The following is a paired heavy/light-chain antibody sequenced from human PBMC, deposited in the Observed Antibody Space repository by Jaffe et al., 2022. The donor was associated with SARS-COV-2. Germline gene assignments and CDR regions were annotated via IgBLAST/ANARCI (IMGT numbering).Light chain of an antibody. V-gene: IGKV3-20*01. CDR3: QQYSNSLT. CDR1: QSISSYY. CDR2: RAS. Sequence: EIVLTQSPGTLSLSPGERATLSCRASQSISSYYLAWYQQKPGQAPRLLIYRASSRATGIPDRFSGSGSGTDFTLTISRLEPEDFAVYYCQQYSNSLTFGGGTKVEIK. J-gene: IGKJ4*01.
Heavy chain of an antibody. V-gene: IGHV5-51*01. D-gene: IGHD4-17*01. CDR2: IYPGDSDD. J-gene: IGHJ4*02. CDR3: ARRGGGDYRDYYFDY. Sequence: EVQLVQSGAEVKKPGESLKISCKASGYSFISYWIGWVRQMPGKGLEWMGTIYPGDSDDRYSPSFQGQVTISVDKSIFTAYLQWSSLKASDTAIYYCARRGGGDYRDYYFDYWGQGTLVTVSS. CDR1: GYSFISYW.